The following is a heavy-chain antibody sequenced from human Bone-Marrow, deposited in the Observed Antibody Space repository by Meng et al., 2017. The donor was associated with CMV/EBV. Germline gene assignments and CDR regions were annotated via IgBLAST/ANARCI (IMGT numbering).Heavy chain of an antibody. D-gene: IGHD6-13*01. CDR1: GFTVSSNY. CDR3: STIAAAGKGPDY. V-gene: IGHV3-53*01. CDR2: IYSGGST. Sequence: GGSLRLSCAASGFTVSSNYMNWVRQAPGKGLEWVSVIYSGGSTYYADSVKGRFTISRDNSKNTLYLQMNSLRAQDTAVYYCSTIAAAGKGPDYWGQGTLVTVSS. J-gene: IGHJ4*02.